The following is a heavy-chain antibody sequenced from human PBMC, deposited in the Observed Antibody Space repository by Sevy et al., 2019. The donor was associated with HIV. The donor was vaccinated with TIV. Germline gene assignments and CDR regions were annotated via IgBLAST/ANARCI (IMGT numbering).Heavy chain of an antibody. V-gene: IGHV1-18*01. J-gene: IGHJ5*02. CDR2: ISGYNSNK. CDR1: AYAFSSYG. CDR3: ARCLGGLRPWEYNWFDP. Sequence: ASVKVSCKASAYAFSSYGISWVRQAPGQGLEWMGWISGYNSNKKYAQKFQDRVSMTTDTSTSTAYMELRGLRSDDTAVYYCARCLGGLRPWEYNWFDPWGQGTLVTVSS. D-gene: IGHD1-26*01.